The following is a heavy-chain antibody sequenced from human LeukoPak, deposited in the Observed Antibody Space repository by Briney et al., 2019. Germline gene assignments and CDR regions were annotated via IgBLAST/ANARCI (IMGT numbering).Heavy chain of an antibody. CDR1: GGSISSYY. J-gene: IGHJ4*02. V-gene: IGHV4-59*01. CDR3: ARGEDFWSGNQFDY. D-gene: IGHD3-3*01. CDR2: IYYSGST. Sequence: PSETLSLTCTVSGGSISSYYWSWIRQPPGKGLEWIGYIYYSGSTNYNPSLKSRVTISVDTSKNQFSLKLSSVTAADTAVYYCARGEDFWSGNQFDYWGQGTLVTVSS.